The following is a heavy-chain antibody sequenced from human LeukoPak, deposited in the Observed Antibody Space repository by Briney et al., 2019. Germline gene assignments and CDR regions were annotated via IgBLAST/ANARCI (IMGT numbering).Heavy chain of an antibody. CDR3: ARDPNGIVIISPYWFDP. J-gene: IGHJ5*02. D-gene: IGHD3-22*01. Sequence: ASVKVSCKASGGTFGSYAISWVRQAPGQGLEWMGRINPNSGGTNYAQKFQGRVTMTRDTSISTAYMELSRLRSDDTAVYYCARDPNGIVIISPYWFDPWGQGTLVTVSS. CDR2: INPNSGGT. V-gene: IGHV1-2*06. CDR1: GGTFGSYA.